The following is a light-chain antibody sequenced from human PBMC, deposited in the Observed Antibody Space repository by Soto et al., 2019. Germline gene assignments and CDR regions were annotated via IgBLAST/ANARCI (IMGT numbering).Light chain of an antibody. V-gene: IGKV3-11*01. CDR3: HQRSNWPPFT. CDR2: DAS. Sequence: EIVLTQSPATLSLSPGERATLSCRASQSISNFLAWYQQKPGQAPRLLIYDASKRATDIPDRFIGSGSGTDFNLTISSLEPEDFAVYYCHQRSNWPPFTFGGGTKVEI. CDR1: QSISNF. J-gene: IGKJ4*01.